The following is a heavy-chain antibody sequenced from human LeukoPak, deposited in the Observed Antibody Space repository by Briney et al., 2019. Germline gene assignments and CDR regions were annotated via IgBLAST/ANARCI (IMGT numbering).Heavy chain of an antibody. V-gene: IGHV1-46*01. CDR3: ARGGESWSGYYSRPGDN. D-gene: IGHD3-3*01. CDR2: VNPRGGST. Sequence: ASVKVSCKASGYTFIGYYIHWVRQAPGQGLEWMGVVNPRGGSTTYAQKFQGRVTMTRDMSTSTVYMELSSLRSEDTAVYYCARGGESWSGYYSRPGDNWGQGTLVTVSS. CDR1: GYTFIGYY. J-gene: IGHJ4*02.